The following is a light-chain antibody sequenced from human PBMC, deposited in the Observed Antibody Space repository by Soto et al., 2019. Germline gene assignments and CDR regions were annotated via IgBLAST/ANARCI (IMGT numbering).Light chain of an antibody. V-gene: IGLV2-14*01. CDR3: SSYTTISTYV. J-gene: IGLJ1*01. CDR2: DVT. CDR1: SSDVGSYNY. Sequence: SALTKPSSVSRSPGQSIAISCHRTSSDVGSYNYVSWYQQHPDKAPKLILYDVTNRPSGVSNRFSGSKSGNTASLTISGLQAEDEADYYCSSYTTISTYVFGTGTKVTVL.